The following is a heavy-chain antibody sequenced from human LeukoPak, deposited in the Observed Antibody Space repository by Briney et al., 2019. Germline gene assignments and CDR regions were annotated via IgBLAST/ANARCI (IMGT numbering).Heavy chain of an antibody. CDR2: ISSSGRTT. J-gene: IGHJ4*02. CDR1: GFTFATYD. D-gene: IGHD2-21*01. Sequence: GGSLRLSCTISGFTFATYDMNWVRQTPGKGLGWLSYISSSGRTTHYADSVKGRFPISRDNAQNSLYLQMNGLTAEDTAVYYCARAGGISNTLDYWGQGAQVAISS. CDR3: ARAGGISNTLDY. V-gene: IGHV3-48*03.